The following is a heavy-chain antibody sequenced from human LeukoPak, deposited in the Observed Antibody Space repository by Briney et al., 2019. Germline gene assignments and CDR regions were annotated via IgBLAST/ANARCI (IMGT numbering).Heavy chain of an antibody. J-gene: IGHJ4*02. V-gene: IGHV3-23*01. D-gene: IGHD3-22*01. Sequence: GGSLRLSCAASGFTFSSYAMAWVRQAPGKGLEWVSGISGSGGTIYYADSVKGRFTISRDNSKNTLYLQMNSLRAEDTAVYYCARDRGSSGSPLDYWGQGTLVTVSS. CDR1: GFTFSSYA. CDR3: ARDRGSSGSPLDY. CDR2: ISGSGGTI.